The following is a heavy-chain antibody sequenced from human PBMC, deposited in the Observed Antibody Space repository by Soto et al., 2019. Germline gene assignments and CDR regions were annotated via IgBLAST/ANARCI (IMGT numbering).Heavy chain of an antibody. J-gene: IGHJ6*03. CDR3: SRQLGWFGEPYYYYMDV. V-gene: IGHV5-51*01. CDR1: GYRFTRYW. CDR2: IYPGDSDT. Sequence: GESLKISGKGSGYRFTRYWIGWLRQMNGKGLEWMGIIYPGDSDTRYSPSFQGQVTISADKSISTAYLQWSSLKASDTAMYYCSRQLGWFGEPYYYYMDVWGKGTTVTVSS. D-gene: IGHD3-10*01.